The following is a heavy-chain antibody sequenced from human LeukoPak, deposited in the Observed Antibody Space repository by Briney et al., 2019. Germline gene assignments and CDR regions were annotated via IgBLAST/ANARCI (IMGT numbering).Heavy chain of an antibody. J-gene: IGHJ6*03. V-gene: IGHV3-30*02. D-gene: IGHD5-12*01. CDR3: AKWGLVAAQTDNYYYYYMDV. CDR1: GFTFSSYT. Sequence: SGGSLRLSCAAAGFTFSSYTMHWVRQAPGKWLEWVAYIRYDGSNKYYPDCVKGRFTISRDNSKNTLYLQMNSLRSEDTAVYYCAKWGLVAAQTDNYYYYYMDVWGKGTTVTISS. CDR2: IRYDGSNK.